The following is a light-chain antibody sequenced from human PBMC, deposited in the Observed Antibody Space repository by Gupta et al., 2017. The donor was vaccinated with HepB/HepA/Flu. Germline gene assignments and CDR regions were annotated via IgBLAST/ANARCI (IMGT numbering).Light chain of an antibody. V-gene: IGLV3-9*01. J-gene: IGLJ1*01. CDR2: RDS. CDR3: KVWDSFTNV. Sequence: SYELTQPLSVSVALGQTARLTCGGNNIGSKNVHWYQQKPGRAPVRVIYRDSDRPSGIPERFSGSNSGNTATLTISRAQAGDEADYYCKVWDSFTNVFGTGTKVTVL. CDR1: NIGSKN.